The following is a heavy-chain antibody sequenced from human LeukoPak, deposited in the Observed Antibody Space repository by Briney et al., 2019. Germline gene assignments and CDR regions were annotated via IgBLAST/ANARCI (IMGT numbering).Heavy chain of an antibody. Sequence: ASVKVSCKASGYTFTTYGISWVRQAPGQGLEWMGWISAYNGNTNYAQKLQGRVTMTTDTSTSTVYMELSSLRSEDTAVYYCARGIVGATGEDFDYWGQGTLVTVSS. CDR3: ARGIVGATGEDFDY. J-gene: IGHJ4*02. CDR1: GYTFTTYG. D-gene: IGHD1-26*01. CDR2: ISAYNGNT. V-gene: IGHV1-18*01.